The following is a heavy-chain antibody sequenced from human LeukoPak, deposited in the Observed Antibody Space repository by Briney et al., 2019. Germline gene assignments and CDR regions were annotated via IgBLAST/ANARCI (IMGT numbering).Heavy chain of an antibody. Sequence: GESLKIPCKGSGYRSTSYWIIWVRRMPAKFLEWMGLIYAGDSNTRYSPNFQGQVTISVDKSISTAYLQWSSLKASDTAMYYCARLGGDLYCSSTRCFYDYWGQGTLVTVSP. CDR3: ARLGGDLYCSSTRCFYDY. J-gene: IGHJ4*02. CDR1: GYRSTSYW. CDR2: IYAGDSNT. D-gene: IGHD2-2*01. V-gene: IGHV5-51*01.